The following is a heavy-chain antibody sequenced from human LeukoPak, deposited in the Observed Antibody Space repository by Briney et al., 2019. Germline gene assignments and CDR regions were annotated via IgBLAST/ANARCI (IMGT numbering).Heavy chain of an antibody. CDR2: IYYSGST. CDR1: GGSISSYY. CDR3: ARHRATVTKTLDY. Sequence: SETLSLTCTVSGGSISSYYWSWIRQPPGKGPEWIGYIYYSGSTNYNPSLKSRVTISVDTSKNQFSLKLSSVTAADTAVYYCARHRATVTKTLDYWGQGTLVT. J-gene: IGHJ4*02. D-gene: IGHD4-17*01. V-gene: IGHV4-59*08.